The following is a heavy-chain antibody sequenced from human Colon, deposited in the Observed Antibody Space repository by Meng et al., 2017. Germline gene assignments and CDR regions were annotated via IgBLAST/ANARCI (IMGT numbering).Heavy chain of an antibody. CDR1: GFTFRDYY. J-gene: IGHJ4*02. V-gene: IGHV3-11*01. CDR3: ATDHGTGLDH. CDR2: ISSSGKII. Sequence: VTVGGSGGGLVKPGGSLRLVCAASGFTFRDYYMTWIRQAPGKGLEWVSHISSSGKIIDYADSVKGRFTISRDNANNSLYLQMDSLTADDTAVYYCATDHGTGLDHWGQGALVTVSS. D-gene: IGHD1-14*01.